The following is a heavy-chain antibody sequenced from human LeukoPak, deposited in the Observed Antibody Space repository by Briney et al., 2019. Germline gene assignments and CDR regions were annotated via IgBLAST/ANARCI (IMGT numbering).Heavy chain of an antibody. J-gene: IGHJ4*02. V-gene: IGHV4-4*07. Sequence: PSETLSLTCTVSGGSISSFSWTWIRQPAGKGLEWIGRIYTTGSTNYNPSLKSRVTISVDTSKNQFSLKLSSVTAADTAVYYCARHERDGYLADWGQGTLATVSS. CDR3: ARHERDGYLAD. CDR2: IYTTGST. D-gene: IGHD5-24*01. CDR1: GGSISSFS.